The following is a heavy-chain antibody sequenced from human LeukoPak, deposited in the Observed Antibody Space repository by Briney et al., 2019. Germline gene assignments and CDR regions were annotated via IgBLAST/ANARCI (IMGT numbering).Heavy chain of an antibody. CDR3: ASTVGNYYYYYYYMDV. CDR1: GFSFNNYA. V-gene: IGHV3-30*04. Sequence: PGGSLRLSCAASGFSFNNYAMHWVRQAPGKGLEWVALISYDGSNKYYADSVKGRFTISRDNSKNTLYLQMNSLRAEDTAVYYCASTVGNYYYYYYYMDVWGKGTTVTISS. J-gene: IGHJ6*03. CDR2: ISYDGSNK.